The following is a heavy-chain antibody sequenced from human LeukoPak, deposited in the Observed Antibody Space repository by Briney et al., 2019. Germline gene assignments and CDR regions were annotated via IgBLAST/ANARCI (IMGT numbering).Heavy chain of an antibody. CDR1: GFTFFTYE. D-gene: IGHD4-17*01. CDR3: ASSGGYRGDYAIDY. V-gene: IGHV3-48*03. Sequence: GGSLRFSCAASGFTFFTYEMNWVRQAPGKGLEWVSYISSGSAIYYADSVKGRFTISRDNAKNSLYLQMNSLRAEDTAVYYCASSGGYRGDYAIDYWGQGTLVTVSS. J-gene: IGHJ4*02. CDR2: ISSGSAI.